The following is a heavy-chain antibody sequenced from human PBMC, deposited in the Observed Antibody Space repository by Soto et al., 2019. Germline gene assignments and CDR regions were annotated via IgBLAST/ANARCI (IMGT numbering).Heavy chain of an antibody. CDR3: AKGGGNYCSGVSCYNNWFDP. CDR1: GFTFSSYA. J-gene: IGHJ5*02. Sequence: GGSLRLSCAASGFTFSSYAMSWVRQAPGKGLEWVSVVSRSGDNTYYADSVKGRFTISRDNSKNTLYLQMNNLRAEDTAVYYCAKGGGNYCSGVSCYNNWFDPWGQGTLVTVSS. CDR2: VSRSGDNT. D-gene: IGHD2-15*01. V-gene: IGHV3-23*01.